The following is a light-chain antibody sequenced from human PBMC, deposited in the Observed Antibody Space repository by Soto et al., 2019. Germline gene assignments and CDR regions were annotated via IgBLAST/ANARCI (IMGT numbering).Light chain of an antibody. V-gene: IGKV3-20*01. Sequence: EIVLTQSPGTLSLSPGERATLSCRASQSVSRNSLAWYQQKPGQAPRRLIYGASSRATDIPDRFSGSGSGTDFTLIVSRLEPEDFAVYFCQQYGTSPPTFGPGTKVDIK. CDR3: QQYGTSPPT. J-gene: IGKJ3*01. CDR2: GAS. CDR1: QSVSRNS.